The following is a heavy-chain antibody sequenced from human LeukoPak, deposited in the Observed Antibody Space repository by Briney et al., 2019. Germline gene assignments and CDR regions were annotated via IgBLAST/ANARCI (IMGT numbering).Heavy chain of an antibody. J-gene: IGHJ3*01. D-gene: IGHD6-19*01. Sequence: SQTLSLTCTVSGGSISSGSYYWSWIRQPAGKGLEWIGRIYTSGSTNYNPSLKSRVTISVDTSKNQFSLKLSSVTAADTAVYYCVRVGWGAFNVWDQGTMVTVSS. V-gene: IGHV4-61*02. CDR2: IYTSGST. CDR3: VRVGWGAFNV. CDR1: GGSISSGSYY.